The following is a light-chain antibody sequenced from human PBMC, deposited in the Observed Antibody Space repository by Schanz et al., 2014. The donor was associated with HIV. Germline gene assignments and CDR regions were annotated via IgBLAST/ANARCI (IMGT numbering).Light chain of an antibody. CDR1: SGYSSYA. J-gene: IGLJ3*02. CDR2: LNSDGSH. Sequence: QTVVTQSPSASASLGASVKLTCTLSSGYSSYAIAWHQQQPEKGPRYLMKLNSDGSHSKGDGIPDRFSGSSSGAERYLTISSLQSEDEADYYCQTWDTGIQVFGGGTKLTVL. V-gene: IGLV4-69*01. CDR3: QTWDTGIQV.